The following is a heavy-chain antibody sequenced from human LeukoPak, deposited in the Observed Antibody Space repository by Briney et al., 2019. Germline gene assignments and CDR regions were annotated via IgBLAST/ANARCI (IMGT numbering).Heavy chain of an antibody. CDR2: INPNSGGT. V-gene: IGHV1-2*02. J-gene: IGHJ4*02. D-gene: IGHD2-2*01. CDR1: GYTFTGYY. Sequence: ASVKVSCKATGYTFTGYYMHWVRQAPGQGLEWMAWINPNSGGTYYAQNFHDRITMTRDTSISTAYMELSRLRSDDTAIYYCARANALYCSSTSCLFDYWGQGTLVTVSS. CDR3: ARANALYCSSTSCLFDY.